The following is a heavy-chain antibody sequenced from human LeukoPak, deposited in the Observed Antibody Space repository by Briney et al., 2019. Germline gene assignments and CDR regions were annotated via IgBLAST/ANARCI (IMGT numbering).Heavy chain of an antibody. V-gene: IGHV3-21*01. Sequence: KPGGSLRLSCAASGFTFSSYAMSWVRQAPGKGLEWVSSISSSSSYIYYADSVKGRFTISRDNAKNSLYLQMNSLRAEDTAVYYCARDIVVVVPAAAYGMDVWGQGTTVTVSS. J-gene: IGHJ6*02. CDR2: ISSSSSYI. D-gene: IGHD2-2*01. CDR1: GFTFSSYA. CDR3: ARDIVVVVPAAAYGMDV.